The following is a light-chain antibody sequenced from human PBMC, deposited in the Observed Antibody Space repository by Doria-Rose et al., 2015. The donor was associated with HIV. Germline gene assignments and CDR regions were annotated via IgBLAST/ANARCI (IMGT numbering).Light chain of an antibody. CDR1: QSFSSTY. CDR2: DGS. Sequence: TQSPGTLSLSPGERATLSCRASQSFSSTYLAWYQQKPGQAPSLLIYDGSTRATGIPDRFNASGSGTDFTLTINRLAPEDLALYYCHQYGTSWTFGQGTKVEI. CDR3: HQYGTSWT. J-gene: IGKJ1*01. V-gene: IGKV3-20*01.